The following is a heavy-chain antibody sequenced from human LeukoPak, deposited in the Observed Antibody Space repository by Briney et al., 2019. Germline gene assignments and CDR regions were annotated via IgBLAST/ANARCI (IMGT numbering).Heavy chain of an antibody. CDR1: GFTVSSNY. V-gene: IGHV3-53*01. CDR2: IYSGGST. CDR3: AKDLNYDSRGYYYGMDV. Sequence: PGGSLRLSCAASGFTVSSNYMSWVRQAPGKGLEWVSVIYSGGSTYYADSVKGRFTISRDNSKNTLYLQMNSLRAEDTAVYYCAKDLNYDSRGYYYGMDVWGQGTTVTVSS. D-gene: IGHD3-22*01. J-gene: IGHJ6*02.